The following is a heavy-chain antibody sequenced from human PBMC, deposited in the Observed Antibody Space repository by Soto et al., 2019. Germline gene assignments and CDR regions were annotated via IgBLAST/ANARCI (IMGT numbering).Heavy chain of an antibody. J-gene: IGHJ4*02. CDR3: AREQWLVQYFDY. CDR1: GFTFSSYG. CDR2: ISYDGSNK. Sequence: GGSLRLSCAASGFTFSSYGMHWVRQAPGKGLEWVAVISYDGSNKYYADSVKGRFTISRDNSKNTLYLQMNSLRAEDTAVYYCAREQWLVQYFDYWGQGTLVTVAS. V-gene: IGHV3-30*03. D-gene: IGHD6-19*01.